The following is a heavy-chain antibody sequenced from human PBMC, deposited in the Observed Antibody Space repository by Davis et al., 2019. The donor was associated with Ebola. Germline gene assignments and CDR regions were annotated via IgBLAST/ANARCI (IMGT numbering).Heavy chain of an antibody. CDR3: ARAVYDILTGYYDY. J-gene: IGHJ4*02. CDR2: INSDGSST. D-gene: IGHD3-9*01. CDR1: GFTFSSYS. V-gene: IGHV3-74*01. Sequence: GESLKISCAASGFTFSSYSMNWVRQAPGKGLVWVSRINSDGSSTSYADSVKGRFTISRDNAKNTLYLQMNSLRAEDTAVYYCARAVYDILTGYYDYWGQGTLVTVSS.